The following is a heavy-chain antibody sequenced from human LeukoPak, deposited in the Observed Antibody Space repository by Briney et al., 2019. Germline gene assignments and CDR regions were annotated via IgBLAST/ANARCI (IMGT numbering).Heavy chain of an antibody. CDR1: GGSFSGHY. J-gene: IGHJ4*02. CDR2: INHSGST. Sequence: SETLSLTCAVYGGSFSGHYWSWIRQSPGKGLEWIGEINHSGSTNYNPSLKSRVTISVDTSKNQFSLKLSSVTAADTAVYYRARVEAVAAPFDYWGQGTLVIVSS. V-gene: IGHV4-34*01. D-gene: IGHD6-19*01. CDR3: ARVEAVAAPFDY.